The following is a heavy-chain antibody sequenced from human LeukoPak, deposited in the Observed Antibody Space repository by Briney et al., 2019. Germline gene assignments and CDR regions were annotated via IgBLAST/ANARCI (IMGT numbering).Heavy chain of an antibody. D-gene: IGHD3-22*01. Sequence: GGSLRLSCAASGFTFSSYWMSWVRQAPGKGLEWVANIKQDGSEKYYVDSVKGRFTISRDNSKNTLFLQMNSLRAEDTAVYYCAKDGALVVTRYYFDYWGQGTLVTVSS. CDR2: IKQDGSEK. J-gene: IGHJ4*02. CDR3: AKDGALVVTRYYFDY. CDR1: GFTFSSYW. V-gene: IGHV3-7*01.